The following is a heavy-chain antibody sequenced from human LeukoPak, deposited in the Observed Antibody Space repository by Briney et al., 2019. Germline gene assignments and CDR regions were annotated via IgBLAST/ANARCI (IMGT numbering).Heavy chain of an antibody. CDR1: GGSISSSSYY. Sequence: PSETLSLTCTVSGGSISSSSYYWSWIRQPPGKGLEWIGYIYYSGSTNYNPSLKSRVTISVGTSKNQFSLKLSSVTAADTAVYYCARDGGRSHCSSTSCHDAFDIWGQGTMVTVSS. CDR3: ARDGGRSHCSSTSCHDAFDI. D-gene: IGHD2-2*01. V-gene: IGHV4-61*01. CDR2: IYYSGST. J-gene: IGHJ3*02.